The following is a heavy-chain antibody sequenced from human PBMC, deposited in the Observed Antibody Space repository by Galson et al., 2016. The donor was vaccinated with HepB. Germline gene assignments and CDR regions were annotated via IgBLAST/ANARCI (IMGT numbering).Heavy chain of an antibody. CDR2: FSPLHGRG. V-gene: IGHV1-69*01. CDR3: ARNGPNAYPSDPPRGFDP. Sequence: QSGAEVKKPGESLKISCKASGRTFSSYPIDWVRQAPGQGLEWMGGFSPLHGRGHYGETFQGRVTFTADESTSTVFMELNSLTSDDTAVYYCARNGPNAYPSDPPRGFDPWGQGTLVTVSS. J-gene: IGHJ5*02. CDR1: GRTFSSYP. D-gene: IGHD1-1*01.